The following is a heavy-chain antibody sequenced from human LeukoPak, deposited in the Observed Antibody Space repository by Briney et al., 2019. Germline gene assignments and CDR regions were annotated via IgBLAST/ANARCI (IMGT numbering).Heavy chain of an antibody. CDR2: IDPSDSYT. V-gene: IGHV5-10-1*01. CDR1: GYSFTSYW. D-gene: IGHD3-22*01. J-gene: IGHJ6*02. CDR3: WRHGLGITMNHYYYYVMDV. Sequence: GESLRISCKGSGYSFTSYWISWVRQMPGKGLEWMGRIDPSDSYTKYCPSFEGHVTISRGKSLGTAFLRWSRLEGSDPAMVYRWRHGLGITMNHYYYYVMDVWGQGTTVTVSS.